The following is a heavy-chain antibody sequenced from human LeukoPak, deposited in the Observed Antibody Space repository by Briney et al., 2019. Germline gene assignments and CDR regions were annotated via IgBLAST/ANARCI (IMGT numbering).Heavy chain of an antibody. CDR3: AREGEEYYYDSSGYLNWFDP. V-gene: IGHV1-18*01. CDR2: ISAYNGNT. Sequence: ASVKVSCKASGYTFTSYGISWVRQAPGQGLEWMGWISAYNGNTNYAQKFQGRVTITADKSTSTAYMELSSLRSEDTAVYYCAREGEEYYYDSSGYLNWFDPWGQGTLVTVSS. D-gene: IGHD3-22*01. J-gene: IGHJ5*02. CDR1: GYTFTSYG.